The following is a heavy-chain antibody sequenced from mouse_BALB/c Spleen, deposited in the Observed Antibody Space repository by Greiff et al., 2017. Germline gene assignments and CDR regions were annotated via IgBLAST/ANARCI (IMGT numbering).Heavy chain of an antibody. CDR3: ARRKGYFDY. V-gene: IGHV3-2*02. CDR2: ISYSGST. Sequence: DVQLQESGPGLVKPSQSLSLTCTVTGYSITSDYAWNWIRQFPGNKLEWMGYISYSGSTSYNPSLKSRISITRDTSKNQFFLQLNSVTTEDTATYYCARRKGYFDYWGQGTTLTVSS. CDR1: GYSITSDYA. J-gene: IGHJ2*01.